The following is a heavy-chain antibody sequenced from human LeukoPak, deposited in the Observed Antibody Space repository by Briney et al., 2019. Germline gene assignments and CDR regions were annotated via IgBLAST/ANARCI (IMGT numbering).Heavy chain of an antibody. D-gene: IGHD1-14*01. CDR3: AKDLSLSPTSP. CDR2: ISGNGGRT. J-gene: IGHJ5*02. CDR1: GFTFSNYA. V-gene: IGHV3-23*01. Sequence: PGGSLRLSCAASGFTFSNYAMNWVRQAPGKGLEWVAVISGNGGRTYYADSVKGRFTISRDNSKNTLYLQMNSLRAEDTAVYYCAKDLSLSPTSPWGQGTLVTVSS.